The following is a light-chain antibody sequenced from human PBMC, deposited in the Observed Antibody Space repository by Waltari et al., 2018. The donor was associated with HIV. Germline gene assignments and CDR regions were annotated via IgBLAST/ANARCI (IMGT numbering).Light chain of an antibody. CDR1: SANIGNT. J-gene: IGLJ3*02. V-gene: IGLV1-47*01. CDR2: RDN. Sequence: QSVLTQPPSASGAPGQRVTISCSGSSANIGNTVYWYQQLPGTAPKVLIYRDNQRPSGVPDRFSGSRSGTSASLDVSGLRSEDEANYICAAWDDILSGWVFGRDQTDRP. CDR3: AAWDDILSGWV.